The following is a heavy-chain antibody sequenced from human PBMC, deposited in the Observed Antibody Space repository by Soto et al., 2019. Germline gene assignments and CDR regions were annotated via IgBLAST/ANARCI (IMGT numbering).Heavy chain of an antibody. Sequence: QVQLQESGPGLVKPSETLSLTCTVSGGSISSYYWSWIRQPPGKGLEWIGYIYYSGSTNYNPSLKRRFTISVDTSKNQFSLKLSSATAADPAVYYCARRYGGNLDYWGQGTLVTVSS. J-gene: IGHJ4*02. V-gene: IGHV4-59*08. D-gene: IGHD1-1*01. CDR2: IYYSGST. CDR1: GGSISSYY. CDR3: ARRYGGNLDY.